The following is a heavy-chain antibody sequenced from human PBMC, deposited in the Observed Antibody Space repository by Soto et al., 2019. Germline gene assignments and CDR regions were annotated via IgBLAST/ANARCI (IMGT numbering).Heavy chain of an antibody. CDR3: ARSIDI. J-gene: IGHJ3*02. CDR1: GFTFSSYG. V-gene: IGHV3-33*01. Sequence: QVQLVESGGGVVQPGRSLRLSCAASGFTFSSYGMHWVRQAPGKGLEWVAVIWYDGSNKYYADSVKGRFTISRDNSKNPLNMQMTGERAEDSYVYCGARSIDIWGQGTMVTVSS. CDR2: IWYDGSNK.